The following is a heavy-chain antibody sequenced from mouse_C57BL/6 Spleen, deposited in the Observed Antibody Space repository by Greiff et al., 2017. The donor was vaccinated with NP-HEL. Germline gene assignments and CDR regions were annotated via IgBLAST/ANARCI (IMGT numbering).Heavy chain of an antibody. CDR3: ALDGYYKYYAMDY. CDR1: GYAFTNYL. CDR2: INPGSGGT. D-gene: IGHD2-3*01. V-gene: IGHV1-54*01. Sequence: QVQLQQSGAELVRPGTSVKVSCKASGYAFTNYLIEWVKQRPGQGLEWIGVINPGSGGTNYNEKFKGKATLTADKSSSTAYMQLSSLTSEDSAVYFCALDGYYKYYAMDYWGQGTSVTVSS. J-gene: IGHJ4*01.